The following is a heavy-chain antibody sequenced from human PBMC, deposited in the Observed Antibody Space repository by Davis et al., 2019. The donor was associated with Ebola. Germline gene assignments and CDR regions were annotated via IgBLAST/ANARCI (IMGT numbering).Heavy chain of an antibody. CDR1: GDSISSSNYY. CDR3: ARQHRVTRPLDF. CDR2: IYYSGST. V-gene: IGHV4-39*01. Sequence: MPSETLSLTCTVSGDSISSSNYYWGWIRQPPGKGLEWIGTIYYSGSTYYNPSLKSRVAMSVDTSKNQFSLSLSSLTAADTAIYYCARQHRVTRPLDFWGQGTLVTVAS. J-gene: IGHJ4*02. D-gene: IGHD4-11*01.